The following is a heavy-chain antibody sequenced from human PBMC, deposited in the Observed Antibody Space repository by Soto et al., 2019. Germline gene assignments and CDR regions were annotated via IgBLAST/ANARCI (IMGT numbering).Heavy chain of an antibody. CDR2: INHSGST. J-gene: IGHJ4*02. D-gene: IGHD3-10*01. CDR1: GGSFSGYD. V-gene: IGHV4-34*01. Sequence: LICAVYGGSFSGYDWSWIRQPPGKGLEWIGEINHSGSTNYNPSLKSRATISVDTSKNQFSLKLSSVTAADTAVYYCARGGSGSSTYFDYWGQGTLVTVSS. CDR3: ARGGSGSSTYFDY.